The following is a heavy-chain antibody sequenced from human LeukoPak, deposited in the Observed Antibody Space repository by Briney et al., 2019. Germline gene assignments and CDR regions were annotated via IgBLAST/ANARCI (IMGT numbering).Heavy chain of an antibody. D-gene: IGHD3-10*01. CDR1: GGSISSGSYY. V-gene: IGHV4-61*02. CDR2: IYTSGST. J-gene: IGHJ4*02. CDR3: ARDPLRGVPSY. Sequence: PSEILSLTCTVSGGSISSGSYYWSWIRQPAGKGLEWIGRIYTSGSTNSNPSLKSRVTISVDTSKNQFSLKLSSVTAADTAVYYCARDPLRGVPSYWGQGTLVTVSS.